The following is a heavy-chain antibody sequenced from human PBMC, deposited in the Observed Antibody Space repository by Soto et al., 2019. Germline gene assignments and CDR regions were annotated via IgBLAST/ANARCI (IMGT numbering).Heavy chain of an antibody. CDR2: VSSTGDIM. V-gene: IGHV3-48*02. D-gene: IGHD6-19*01. J-gene: IGHJ4*02. CDR1: GISVNAYS. CDR3: ATWAIAVGGEGY. Sequence: PGGSVRLSCTASGISVNAYSVNWVRQAPGKGLEWISYVSSTGDIMLYADSVRGRFTIARDIAENSLYLQMDSLRDEDTAVYYCATWAIAVGGEGYWGQGTLVTVSS.